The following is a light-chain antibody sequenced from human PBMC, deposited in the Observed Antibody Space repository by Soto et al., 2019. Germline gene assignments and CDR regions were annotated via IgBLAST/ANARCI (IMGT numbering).Light chain of an antibody. CDR1: QSIGRN. CDR3: QQYDKWPGT. V-gene: IGKV3-15*01. Sequence: EIVVTQSPATLSVSQGERVTLSCRASQSIGRNLAWCQQTPGQAPRLLIYGASTRATGLPASFSGSGSGTEFTLTISSLQSEDFAVYYCQQYDKWPGTFGQGTKVDIK. J-gene: IGKJ1*01. CDR2: GAS.